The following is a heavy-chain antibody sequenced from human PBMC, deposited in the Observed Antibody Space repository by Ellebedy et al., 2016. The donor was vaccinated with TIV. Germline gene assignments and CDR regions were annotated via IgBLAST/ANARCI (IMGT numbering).Heavy chain of an antibody. J-gene: IGHJ5*01. Sequence: SETLSLTXSVPGTAISEFYWAWIRQSPGRGLEWIGYFSYSGTPTYGPSLQGRVTFSADRSKNQLSLRLRSVTAADTAVYYCTRDNRGNCNTGSCYPVFASWGQGILVTVSS. CDR1: GTAISEFY. D-gene: IGHD2-15*01. V-gene: IGHV4-59*01. CDR2: FSYSGTP. CDR3: TRDNRGNCNTGSCYPVFAS.